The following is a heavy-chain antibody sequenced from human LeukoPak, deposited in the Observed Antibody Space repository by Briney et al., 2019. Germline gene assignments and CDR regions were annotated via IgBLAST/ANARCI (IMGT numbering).Heavy chain of an antibody. Sequence: GGSLRLSCAASGFTFSSYWMHWVRQAPGKGLVWVSRINSDGSSTSYADSVKGRFTISGDNAKNTLYLQMNSLRAEDTAVYYCASNPGNQWFGELEYYFDYWGQGTLVTVSS. CDR1: GFTFSSYW. CDR2: INSDGSST. V-gene: IGHV3-74*01. CDR3: ASNPGNQWFGELEYYFDY. J-gene: IGHJ4*02. D-gene: IGHD3-10*01.